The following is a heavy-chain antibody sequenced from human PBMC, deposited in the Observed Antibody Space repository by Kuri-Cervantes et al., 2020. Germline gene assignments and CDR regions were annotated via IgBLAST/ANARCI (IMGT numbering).Heavy chain of an antibody. CDR1: GFTFSSYG. D-gene: IGHD4-17*01. J-gene: IGHJ4*02. V-gene: IGHV3-33*08. Sequence: GESLKISCAASGFTFSSYGMHWVRQAPGKGLEWVAVIWYDGSNKYYAGSVKGRFTISRDNSKNTLYLQMNSLRAEDTAVYYCARFYGDYVKPKIDYWGQGTLVTVSS. CDR2: IWYDGSNK. CDR3: ARFYGDYVKPKIDY.